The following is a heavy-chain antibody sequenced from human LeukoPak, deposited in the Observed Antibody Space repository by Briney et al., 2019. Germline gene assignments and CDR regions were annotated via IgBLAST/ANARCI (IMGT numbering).Heavy chain of an antibody. D-gene: IGHD2-15*01. CDR1: GYTFTSYG. J-gene: IGHJ6*02. CDR2: ISAYSGNT. Sequence: ASVKVSCKASGYTFTSYGISWVRQAPGQGLEWMGWISAYSGNTNYAQKLQGRVTMTTDTSTSTAYMELRSLRSDDTAVYYCARAPPYCSGGSCYSGPYYYGMDVWGQGTTVTVSS. V-gene: IGHV1-18*01. CDR3: ARAPPYCSGGSCYSGPYYYGMDV.